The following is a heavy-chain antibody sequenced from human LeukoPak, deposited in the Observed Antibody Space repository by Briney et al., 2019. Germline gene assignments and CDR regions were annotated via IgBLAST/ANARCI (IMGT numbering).Heavy chain of an antibody. J-gene: IGHJ5*02. D-gene: IGHD3-10*01. CDR2: IIPIFGTA. Sequence: ASVKVSCKASGGTLSSYAISWVRQAPGQGLEWMGGIIPIFGTANYAQKFQGRVTITTDESTSTAYMELSSLRSEDTAVYYCARAAHYYGSGSYYNGNWFDPWGQGTLVTVSS. CDR1: GGTLSSYA. CDR3: ARAAHYYGSGSYYNGNWFDP. V-gene: IGHV1-69*05.